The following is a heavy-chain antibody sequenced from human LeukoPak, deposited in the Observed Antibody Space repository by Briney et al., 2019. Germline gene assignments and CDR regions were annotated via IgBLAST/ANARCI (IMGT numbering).Heavy chain of an antibody. V-gene: IGHV4-59*01. CDR1: GGSISSYY. D-gene: IGHD6-13*01. Sequence: SETLSLTCTVSGGSISSYYWSWIRQPPGKGLKWIGYIYYSGSTNYNPSLKSRVTISVDTSKNQFSLKLSSVTAADTAVYYCARGGSSWYQSFDYWGQGTLVTVSS. CDR3: ARGGSSWYQSFDY. CDR2: IYYSGST. J-gene: IGHJ4*02.